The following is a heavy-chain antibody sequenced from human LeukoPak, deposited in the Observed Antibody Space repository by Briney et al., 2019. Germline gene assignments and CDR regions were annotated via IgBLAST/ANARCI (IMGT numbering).Heavy chain of an antibody. J-gene: IGHJ4*02. D-gene: IGHD3-3*01. Sequence: ASVKISCKVSGYTFTDYYMHWVQQAPGKGLEWMGGFDPEDGETIYAQKFQGRVTMTEDTSTDTAYMELSSLRSEDTAVYYCATAVRYDFWSGYLLVYWGQGTLVTVSS. CDR3: ATAVRYDFWSGYLLVY. V-gene: IGHV1-24*01. CDR1: GYTFTDYY. CDR2: FDPEDGET.